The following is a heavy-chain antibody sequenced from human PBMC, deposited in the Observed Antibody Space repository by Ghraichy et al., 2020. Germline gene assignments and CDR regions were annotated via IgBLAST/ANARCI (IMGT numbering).Heavy chain of an antibody. V-gene: IGHV1-18*01. CDR3: AKVPGPGHYFDY. Sequence: ASVKVSCKASGYSLNNYGIIWVRQAPGQGLEWMGRISSYNGNTNYAQMLQGRVTMTIDTSTNTAYMELRSLRFDDTAMYYCAKVPGPGHYFDYWGQGTLVTVSS. CDR1: GYSLNNYG. J-gene: IGHJ4*02. CDR2: ISSYNGNT. D-gene: IGHD2-2*01.